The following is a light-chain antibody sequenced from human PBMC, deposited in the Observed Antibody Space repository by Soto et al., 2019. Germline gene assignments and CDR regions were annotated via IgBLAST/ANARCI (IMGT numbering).Light chain of an antibody. V-gene: IGLV1-40*01. CDR3: QSYDSNLNGLYV. CDR1: SSNIGTQT. J-gene: IGLJ1*01. CDR2: ANN. Sequence: CPGSSSNIGTQTVHWYQHLPGAAPKVLIYANNNRPSGVPDRFSVSKSGTSASLAITGLQAEDEADYYCQSYDSNLNGLYVFXTGTKLTVL.